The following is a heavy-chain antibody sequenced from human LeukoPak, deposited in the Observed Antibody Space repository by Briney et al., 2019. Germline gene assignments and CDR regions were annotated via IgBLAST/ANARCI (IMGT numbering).Heavy chain of an antibody. CDR3: ARAVTYYYDSSGYHGAFDI. CDR1: GGSISSGGYS. Sequence: SETLSLTCTVSGGSISSGGYSWSWIRQPPGKGLEWIGYIYYSGSTYYNPSLKSRVTISVDTSKNQFSLKLSSVTAADTAVYYCARAVTYYYDSSGYHGAFDIWGQGTMVTVSS. V-gene: IGHV4-30-4*07. CDR2: IYYSGST. J-gene: IGHJ3*02. D-gene: IGHD3-22*01.